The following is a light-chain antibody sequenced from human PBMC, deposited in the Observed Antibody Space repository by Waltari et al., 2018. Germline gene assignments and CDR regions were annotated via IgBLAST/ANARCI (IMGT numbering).Light chain of an antibody. V-gene: IGKV3-11*01. CDR3: QQYRNWPPWT. CDR2: DAS. Sequence: EILLTQSPATLSLSPGVRATLSCWASQSDSSCLDWRQLEPGRAPRLLICDASNRAADIPANFGAGGSGTDFTLTISSLQSEDFAVYYCQQYRNWPPWTFGQGTKVEIK. J-gene: IGKJ1*01. CDR1: QSDSSC.